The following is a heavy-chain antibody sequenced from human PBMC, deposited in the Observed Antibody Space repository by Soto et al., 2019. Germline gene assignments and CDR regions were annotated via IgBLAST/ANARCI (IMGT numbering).Heavy chain of an antibody. CDR1: GFTFSSYG. V-gene: IGHV3-33*01. D-gene: IGHD1-26*01. J-gene: IGHJ3*02. Sequence: GSLRLSCAASGFTFSSYGMHWVRQAPGKGLEWVAVIWYDGSNKYYADSVKGRFTISRDNSKNTLYLQMNSLRAEDTAVYYCAREEWELLQYAFDIWGQGTMVTVSS. CDR3: AREEWELLQYAFDI. CDR2: IWYDGSNK.